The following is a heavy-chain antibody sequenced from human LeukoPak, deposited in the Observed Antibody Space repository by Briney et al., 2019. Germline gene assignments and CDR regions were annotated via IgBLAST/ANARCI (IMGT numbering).Heavy chain of an antibody. J-gene: IGHJ4*02. D-gene: IGHD6-13*01. Sequence: ASVKVSCKASGGTFSSYAITWVRQAPGQGREWMGRIIPIFGTANYAQKFQGRVTITTDESTSTAYMELSTLRSDDTAVYYCARERPPGDSSSWFLEGYFDIWGQGTLVTVSS. CDR2: IIPIFGTA. CDR1: GGTFSSYA. CDR3: ARERPPGDSSSWFLEGYFDI. V-gene: IGHV1-69*05.